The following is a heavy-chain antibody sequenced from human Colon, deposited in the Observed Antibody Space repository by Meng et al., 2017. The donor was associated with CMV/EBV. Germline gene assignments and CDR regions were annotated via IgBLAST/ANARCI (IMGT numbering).Heavy chain of an antibody. D-gene: IGHD3-9*01. V-gene: IGHV1-69*04. CDR3: ARDMSARSTGYGMDV. J-gene: IGHJ6*02. Sequence: SSVTVSCKASGGTFGDFGVSWVRHVPGQGLEWMGMIVPRIDTRKIQGRVTITADRFTNMAWLELNNLTPNDTAVYYCARDMSARSTGYGMDVWGQGTAVTVSS. CDR2: IVPRI. CDR1: GGTFGDFG.